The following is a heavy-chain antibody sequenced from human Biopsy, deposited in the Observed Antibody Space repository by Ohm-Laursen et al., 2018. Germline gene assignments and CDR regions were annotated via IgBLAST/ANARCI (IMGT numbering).Heavy chain of an antibody. V-gene: IGHV3-23*01. Sequence: SLRLSCTAVGFIFSTYVMHWVRQAPGKGLEWVSAISGSAGSTNYADSVKGRFTISRDNSKNTLYLQLNSLRAEDTALYYCAKINPSSIYYYYGMDVWGQGTTVTVSS. CDR2: ISGSAGST. CDR1: GFIFSTYV. J-gene: IGHJ6*02. CDR3: AKINPSSIYYYYGMDV.